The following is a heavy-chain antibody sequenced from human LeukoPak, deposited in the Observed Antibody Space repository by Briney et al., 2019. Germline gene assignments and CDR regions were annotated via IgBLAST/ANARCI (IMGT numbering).Heavy chain of an antibody. CDR3: ARDLGGHSGY. CDR2: ISAYNGNT. Sequence: ASVKVSCKASGYTFTSYGISWVRQAPGQGLEWMGWISAYNGNTNYAQKFQGRVTMTRDTSISTAYMELSRLRSDDTAVYYCARDLGGHSGYWGQGTLVTVSS. CDR1: GYTFTSYG. J-gene: IGHJ4*02. V-gene: IGHV1-18*01. D-gene: IGHD3-16*01.